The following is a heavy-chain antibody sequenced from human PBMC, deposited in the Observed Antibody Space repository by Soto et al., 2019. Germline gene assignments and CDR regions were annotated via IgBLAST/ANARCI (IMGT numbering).Heavy chain of an antibody. CDR2: ISGSGGST. CDR1: GFTFSSYA. CDR3: ANPPIAARHYYYYGMDV. V-gene: IGHV3-23*01. Sequence: EVQLLESGGGLVQPGGSLRLSCAASGFTFSSYAMSWVRQAPGKGLEWVSAISGSGGSTYYADSVKGRFTISRDNSKNTLYLQMNSLRAEDTAVYYCANPPIAARHYYYYGMDVWGPGTTVTVSS. D-gene: IGHD6-6*01. J-gene: IGHJ6*02.